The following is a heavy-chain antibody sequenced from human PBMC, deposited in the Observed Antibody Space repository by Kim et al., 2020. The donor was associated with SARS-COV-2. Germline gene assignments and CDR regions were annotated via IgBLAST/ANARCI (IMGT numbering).Heavy chain of an antibody. V-gene: IGHV5-10-1*01. Sequence: RPMPGRGLEWMERIVPSASYTTYGPSFQGHVTISADKSISTAYLQLSSLKASDTAMYYCASSHRRWLQAYYSDYWGQGTLVTVSS. CDR3: ASSHRRWLQAYYSDY. CDR2: IVPSASYT. D-gene: IGHD5-12*01. J-gene: IGHJ4*02.